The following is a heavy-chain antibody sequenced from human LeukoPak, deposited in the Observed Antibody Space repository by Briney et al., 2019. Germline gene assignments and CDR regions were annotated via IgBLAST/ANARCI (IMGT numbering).Heavy chain of an antibody. J-gene: IGHJ4*02. CDR2: IYYTGNT. D-gene: IGHD3/OR15-3a*01. V-gene: IGHV4-39*01. Sequence: SETLSLTCAVSGDSISTSNSYWGWIRQPPGMGLEWIGSIYYTGNTYYNASLKSQVSISIDTSKNQFSLKLTSVTAADTAVYYCARQTGSGLFILPGGQGTLVTVSS. CDR1: GDSISTSNSY. CDR3: ARQTGSGLFILP.